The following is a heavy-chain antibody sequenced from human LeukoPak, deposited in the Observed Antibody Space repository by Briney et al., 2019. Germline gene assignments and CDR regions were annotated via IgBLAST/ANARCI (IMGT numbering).Heavy chain of an antibody. D-gene: IGHD3-3*01. V-gene: IGHV1-18*01. CDR2: ISAYNGNT. CDR3: ARDSQYYDFWSGYYPLNY. J-gene: IGHJ4*02. Sequence: GESLKISCKASGYTFTSYGIIWVRQAPGQGLEWMGLISAYNGNTNYAQKLQGRVTMTTDTSTSTAYMELRSLRSDDTAVYYCARDSQYYDFWSGYYPLNYWGQGTLVTVSS. CDR1: GYTFTSYG.